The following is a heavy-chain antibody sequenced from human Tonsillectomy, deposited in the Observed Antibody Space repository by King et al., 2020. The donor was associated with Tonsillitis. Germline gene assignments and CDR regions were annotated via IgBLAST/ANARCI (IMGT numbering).Heavy chain of an antibody. D-gene: IGHD3-10*01. Sequence: VQLVESGGGVVQPGRSLRLSCAASGFTFSNYAMHWVRQAPGKGLEWVAVISYDGSDKYYADSVKGRFTISRDNSKNTLYLQMNSLRADDTAVYFCARDPDGYYFDYWGQGTLVTVSS. CDR1: GFTFSNYA. CDR3: ARDPDGYYFDY. J-gene: IGHJ4*02. CDR2: ISYDGSDK. V-gene: IGHV3-30*04.